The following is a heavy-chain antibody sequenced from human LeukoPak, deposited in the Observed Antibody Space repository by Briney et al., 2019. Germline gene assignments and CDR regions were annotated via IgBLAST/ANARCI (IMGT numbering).Heavy chain of an antibody. J-gene: IGHJ5*02. D-gene: IGHD2-2*01. CDR1: GDRVSSNSVT. CDR2: TYYRSTWYN. CDR3: ARRLTQYDCFDP. V-gene: IGHV6-1*01. Sequence: SQTLSHTCAISGDRVSSNSVTWNWIRQSPSRGLEWLGRTYYRSTWYNDYAVSVRGRITVNPDTSKNQFSLHLNSVTPEDTAVYYCARRLTQYDCFDPWGQGILVTVSS.